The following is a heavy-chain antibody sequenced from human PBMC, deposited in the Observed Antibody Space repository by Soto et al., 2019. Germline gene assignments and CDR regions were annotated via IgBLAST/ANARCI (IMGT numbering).Heavy chain of an antibody. CDR1: GFTFSSYA. CDR3: AKLSLRDYYDSSGYLDY. J-gene: IGHJ4*02. Sequence: PGGSLRLSCAASGFTFSSYAMSWVRQAPGKGLEWVSAISGSGGSTYYADSVKGRFTISRDNSKNTLYLQMNSLRAEDTAVYYCAKLSLRDYYDSSGYLDYWGQGTLVTVSS. CDR2: ISGSGGST. D-gene: IGHD3-22*01. V-gene: IGHV3-23*01.